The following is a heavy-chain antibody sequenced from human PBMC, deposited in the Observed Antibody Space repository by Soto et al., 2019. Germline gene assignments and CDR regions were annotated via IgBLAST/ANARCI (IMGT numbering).Heavy chain of an antibody. CDR2: ISGSGGST. CDR3: AKTNWFPLIAVAGLFDY. D-gene: IGHD6-19*01. CDR1: GFTFSSYA. Sequence: GGSLRLSCAASGFTFSSYAMSWVRQAPGKGLEWVSAISGSGGSTYYADSVKGRFTISRDNSKNTLYLQMNSLRAEDTAVYYCAKTNWFPLIAVAGLFDYWGQGTLVTVSS. V-gene: IGHV3-23*01. J-gene: IGHJ4*02.